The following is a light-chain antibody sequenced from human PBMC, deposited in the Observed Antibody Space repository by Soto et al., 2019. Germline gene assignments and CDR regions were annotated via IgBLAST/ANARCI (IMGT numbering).Light chain of an antibody. J-gene: IGLJ1*01. V-gene: IGLV2-14*01. CDR1: SSDVGGYRY. CDR2: DVS. Sequence: QSALTQPASVSGSPGQSITISCSETSSDVGGYRYVSWYQQHPGKAPKLMIYDVSNRPSGVSNRFSGSKSGNTASLTISGLQAEDEADYYCSSYTSSSTLGVFGTGTKLTVL. CDR3: SSYTSSSTLGV.